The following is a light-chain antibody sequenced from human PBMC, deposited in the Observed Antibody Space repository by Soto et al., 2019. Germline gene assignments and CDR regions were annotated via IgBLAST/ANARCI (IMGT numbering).Light chain of an antibody. CDR2: DAS. CDR1: QSISTY. V-gene: IGKV1-33*01. CDR3: QQYDNLLIT. Sequence: DIQMAQSPSSLSASVGDRVTITGRASQSISTYLNWYQQQPGKAPKLLIYDASNLETGVPSRFSGSGSATDFISTIRSLQPEDIATYYCQQYDNLLITFGQGTRLEIK. J-gene: IGKJ5*01.